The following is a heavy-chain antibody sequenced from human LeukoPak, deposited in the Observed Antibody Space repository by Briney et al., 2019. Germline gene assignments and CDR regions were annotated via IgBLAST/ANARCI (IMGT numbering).Heavy chain of an antibody. V-gene: IGHV3-48*03. CDR3: ATYRQVLLPFES. CDR2: ISSSGSTI. D-gene: IGHD2-8*02. Sequence: GGSLRLSCAASGFTFISFEMNWVRQAPGKVLEWVSYISSSGSTIYYAHSVKGRFTISRDNAKNSLYLQMNSLRAEDTAIYYCATYRQVLLPFESWGQGTLVTVSS. J-gene: IGHJ4*02. CDR1: GFTFISFE.